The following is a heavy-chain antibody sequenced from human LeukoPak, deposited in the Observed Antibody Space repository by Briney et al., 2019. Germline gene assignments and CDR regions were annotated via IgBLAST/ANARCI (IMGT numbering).Heavy chain of an antibody. D-gene: IGHD6-13*01. CDR3: AKAPSPASRWQQLVLGYFDY. V-gene: IGHV3-9*01. CDR2: ISWNSGSI. J-gene: IGHJ4*02. CDR1: GFTFDDYA. Sequence: GGSLRLSCAASGFTFDDYAMHWVRQAPGKGLEWVSGISWNSGSIGYADSVKGRFTISRDNSKNTLYLQMNSLRAEDTAVYYCAKAPSPASRWQQLVLGYFDYWGQGTLVTVSS.